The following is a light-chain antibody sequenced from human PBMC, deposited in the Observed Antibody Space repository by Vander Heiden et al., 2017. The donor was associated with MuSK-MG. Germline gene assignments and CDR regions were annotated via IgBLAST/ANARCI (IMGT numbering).Light chain of an antibody. Sequence: EIVLTQSPGTLSLSPGERATLSCRASQTLSITYIAWYQQKPGQAPRLVIYGASSSATGTPLRFSGSGSGTDFTLTINRLEPEDVAVYYCQQDGSSPSTFGQGTKVEI. CDR3: QQDGSSPST. J-gene: IGKJ2*01. CDR1: QTLSITY. V-gene: IGKV3-20*01. CDR2: GAS.